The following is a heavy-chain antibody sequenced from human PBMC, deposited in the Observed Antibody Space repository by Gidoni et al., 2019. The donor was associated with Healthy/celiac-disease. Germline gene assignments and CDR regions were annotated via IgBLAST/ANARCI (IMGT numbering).Heavy chain of an antibody. J-gene: IGHJ4*02. CDR3: ARDSWTMLIWFGEANPCFDY. CDR1: GFPFCSYV. Sequence: VPLVESGGGLVQPGGSLGPSCAASGFPFCSYVMNWVRQAPGKGLEGVSYKSSSSSTIYYASSVKGGFIISRDNVKNAQYLQMNSLRAEGTAVYYCARDSWTMLIWFGEANPCFDYWGQGTLVTVSS. CDR2: KSSSSSTI. V-gene: IGHV3-48*04. D-gene: IGHD3-10*01.